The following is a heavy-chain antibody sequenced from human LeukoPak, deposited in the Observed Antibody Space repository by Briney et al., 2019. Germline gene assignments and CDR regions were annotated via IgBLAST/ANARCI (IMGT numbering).Heavy chain of an antibody. D-gene: IGHD2-21*02. CDR3: ARTHCGGDCYYLFDY. CDR2: IYPGDSDT. Sequence: GESLKISCQGSGYSFTSYWIGWVRQMPGKGLEWMGIIYPGDSDTRYSPSFQGQVTISADKSISTAYLQWSSLKASDTAMYYCARTHCGGDCYYLFDYWGQGTLVTVSS. J-gene: IGHJ4*02. CDR1: GYSFTSYW. V-gene: IGHV5-51*01.